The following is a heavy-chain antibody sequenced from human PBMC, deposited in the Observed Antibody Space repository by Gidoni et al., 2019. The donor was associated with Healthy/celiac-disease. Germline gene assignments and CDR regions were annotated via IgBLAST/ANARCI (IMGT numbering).Heavy chain of an antibody. CDR3: ARESGIAVAGAFLD. J-gene: IGHJ4*02. D-gene: IGHD6-19*01. Sequence: QVQLQESGPGLVKPSQTLSLTCPVSGGSISSGSYYWSWIRQPAGKGLEWIGRIYTSGSTNYNPSLKSRVTISVDTSKNQFSLKLSSVTAADTAVYYCARESGIAVAGAFLDWGQGTLVTVSS. V-gene: IGHV4-61*02. CDR1: GGSISSGSYY. CDR2: IYTSGST.